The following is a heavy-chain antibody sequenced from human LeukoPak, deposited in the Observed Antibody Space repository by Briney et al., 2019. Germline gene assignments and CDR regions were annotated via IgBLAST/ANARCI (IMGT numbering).Heavy chain of an antibody. CDR3: ARDKFAPTTVTHGGWFDP. J-gene: IGHJ5*02. D-gene: IGHD4-17*01. CDR1: GYTFTGYY. CDR2: INPNSGGT. Sequence: ASVKVSCEASGYTFTGYYMHWVRQAPGQGLEWMGWINPNSGGTNYAQKFQGRVTMTRDTSISTAYMELSRLRSDDTAVYYCARDKFAPTTVTHGGWFDPWGQGTLVTVSS. V-gene: IGHV1-2*02.